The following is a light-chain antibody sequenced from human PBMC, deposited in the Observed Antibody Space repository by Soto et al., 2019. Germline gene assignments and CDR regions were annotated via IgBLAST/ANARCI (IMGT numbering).Light chain of an antibody. CDR3: QQYKT. Sequence: PLDRGTVSCRASQSVTNNYLAWYQQRPGVARRRLIYDAFSRATGIPDRFSASGSGTDFTLTISRLEPEDSAVYYCQQYKTFGQGAKADIK. CDR2: DAF. CDR1: QSVTNNY. V-gene: IGKV3D-20*01. J-gene: IGKJ1*01.